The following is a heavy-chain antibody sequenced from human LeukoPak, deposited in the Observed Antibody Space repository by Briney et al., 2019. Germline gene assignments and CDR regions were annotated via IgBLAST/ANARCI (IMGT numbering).Heavy chain of an antibody. J-gene: IGHJ4*02. Sequence: GSLRLSCAASGFTFSNAWMSWVRQAPGKGLEWVGLIKSKTDGETTDYAAPVKGRFTISRDDSKNTLYLQMNSLKTEDTAVYYCTTVGSSWGQGTLVTVSS. V-gene: IGHV3-15*01. CDR2: IKSKTDGETT. CDR1: GFTFSNAW. CDR3: TTVGSS. D-gene: IGHD6-13*01.